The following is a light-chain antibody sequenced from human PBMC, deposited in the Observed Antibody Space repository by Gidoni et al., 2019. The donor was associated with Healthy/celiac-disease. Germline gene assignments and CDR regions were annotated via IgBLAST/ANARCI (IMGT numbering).Light chain of an antibody. CDR1: QDIRNY. Sequence: DIQMTQSPSSLSASVGDRVTITCQASQDIRNYLNWYQQKPGKAPKLLIYDASNLETGVPSRFSGSGSGTDFTFTISSLQPEDIATYYCQQYDNLPPGGFTFGPETKVDIK. V-gene: IGKV1-33*01. CDR2: DAS. CDR3: QQYDNLPPGGFT. J-gene: IGKJ3*01.